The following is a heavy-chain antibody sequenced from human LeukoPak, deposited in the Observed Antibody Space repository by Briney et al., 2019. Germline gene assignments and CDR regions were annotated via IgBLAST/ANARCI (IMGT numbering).Heavy chain of an antibody. Sequence: ASVKVSCKASGYTFTTYYMHWVRQAPGQRPEWMEIINPRGGSTDYAQKFQGRVTMTSDTSTSTVYMELNSLKSEDTAVYFCARVGTAAATADYWGQGTLVTVSS. CDR1: GYTFTTYY. V-gene: IGHV1-46*01. J-gene: IGHJ4*02. CDR3: ARVGTAAATADY. D-gene: IGHD6-25*01. CDR2: INPRGGST.